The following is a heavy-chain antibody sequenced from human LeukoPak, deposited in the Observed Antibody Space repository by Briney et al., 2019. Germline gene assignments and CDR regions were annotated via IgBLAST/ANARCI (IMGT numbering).Heavy chain of an antibody. D-gene: IGHD3-22*01. CDR1: GYTFTAYY. CDR3: ATDFNYDSSGYMGY. V-gene: IGHV1-69-2*01. J-gene: IGHJ4*02. CDR2: VDPEDGET. Sequence: ASVKVSCKVSGYTFTAYYMHWVQQAPGKGLEWMGLVDPEDGETIYAEKFQGRVTITADTSTDTAYMELSSLRSEDTAVYYCATDFNYDSSGYMGYWGQGTLVTVSS.